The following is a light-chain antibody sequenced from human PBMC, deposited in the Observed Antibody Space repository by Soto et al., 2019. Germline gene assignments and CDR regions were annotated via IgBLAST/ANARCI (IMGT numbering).Light chain of an antibody. J-gene: IGKJ5*01. Sequence: DIQMTQSPSAMSASVGDRVTITCRASQGINNHLVWFQQRPGEVPTRLIFATYNLQSGVPPRFSGSGSGTEFTLTISGLQPEDFAIYYCLQHNSYPITLGQGTRLEIK. CDR3: LQHNSYPIT. CDR1: QGINNH. CDR2: ATY. V-gene: IGKV1-17*03.